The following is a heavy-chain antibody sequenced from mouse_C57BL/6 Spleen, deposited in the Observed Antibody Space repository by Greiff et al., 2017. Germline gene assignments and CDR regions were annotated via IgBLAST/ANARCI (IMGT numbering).Heavy chain of an antibody. CDR2: IYPGDGDT. D-gene: IGHD1-1*01. V-gene: IGHV1-80*01. Sequence: QVQLKESGAELVKPGASVKISCKASGYAFSSYWMNWVKQRPGKGLEWIGQIYPGDGDTNYNGKFKGKATLTADKSSSPAYMQLSSLTSEDSAVYFGARSGTTVADYWGQGTTLTVSS. CDR1: GYAFSSYW. CDR3: ARSGTTVADY. J-gene: IGHJ2*01.